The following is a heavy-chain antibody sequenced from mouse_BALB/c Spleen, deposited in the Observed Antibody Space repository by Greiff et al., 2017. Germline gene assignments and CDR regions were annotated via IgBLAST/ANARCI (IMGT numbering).Heavy chain of an antibody. J-gene: IGHJ2*01. Sequence: EVKLMESGGDLVKPGGSLKLSCAASGFTFSSYGMSWVRQTPDKRLEWVATISSGGSYTYYPDSVKGRFTISRDNAKNTLYLQMSSLKSEDTAMYYCARHRDYYGSSYLDYWGQGTTLTVSS. CDR3: ARHRDYYGSSYLDY. V-gene: IGHV5-6*01. CDR1: GFTFSSYG. CDR2: ISSGGSYT. D-gene: IGHD1-1*01.